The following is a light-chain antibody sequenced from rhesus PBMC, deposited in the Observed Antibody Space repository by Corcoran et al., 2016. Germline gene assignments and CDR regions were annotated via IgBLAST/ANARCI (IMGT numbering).Light chain of an antibody. CDR1: QSISTY. V-gene: IGKV3-24*03. J-gene: IGKJ4*01. Sequence: EIVMTQSPATLALSPGERATLSCRASQSISTYLAWYQQKPGQAPRLLIYGASIRATGIADRFSGSGSGTEFTLTISSLGPEDVGIYFCLQTSNWPLTFGGGTKVEIK. CDR2: GAS. CDR3: LQTSNWPLT.